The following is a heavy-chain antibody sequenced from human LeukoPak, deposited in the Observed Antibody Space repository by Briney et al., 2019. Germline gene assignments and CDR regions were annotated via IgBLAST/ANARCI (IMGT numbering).Heavy chain of an antibody. Sequence: SSETLSLTCTVSGGSISSSSYYWGWIRQPPGKGLEWIGSIYYSGSTYYNPSLKSRVTISVDTSKNQFSLKLSSVTAADTAVYYCARVGRAVAGLADYWGQGTLVTVSS. CDR2: IYYSGST. V-gene: IGHV4-39*07. D-gene: IGHD6-19*01. J-gene: IGHJ4*02. CDR1: GGSISSSSYY. CDR3: ARVGRAVAGLADY.